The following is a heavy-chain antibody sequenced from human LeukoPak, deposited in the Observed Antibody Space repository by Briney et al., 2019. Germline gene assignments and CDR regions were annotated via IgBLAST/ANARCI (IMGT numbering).Heavy chain of an antibody. CDR1: GFIGYDGY. CDR3: AKAELAARLYYYYMDV. Sequence: GSLILSCAVSGFIGYDGYMNWVRQAPGRGLEWLSVIYRGGVTYYADSVKGRFTISRDNSKNTLYLQMNSLRAEDTAVYYCAKAELAARLYYYYMDVWGKGTTVTVSS. J-gene: IGHJ6*03. V-gene: IGHV3-53*01. D-gene: IGHD6-6*01. CDR2: IYRGGVT.